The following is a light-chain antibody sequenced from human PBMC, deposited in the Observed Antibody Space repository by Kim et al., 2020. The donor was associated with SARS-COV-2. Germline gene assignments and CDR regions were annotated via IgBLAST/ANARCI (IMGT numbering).Light chain of an antibody. CDR3: QAWDSSTAV. Sequence: VSPEQPASITCSGDKLGDKYACWYQQKPGQSPVLVIYQESKRPSGIPERFSGSNSGNTATLTISGTQAMDEADYYCQAWDSSTAVFGGGTQLTVL. V-gene: IGLV3-1*01. CDR2: QES. J-gene: IGLJ3*02. CDR1: KLGDKY.